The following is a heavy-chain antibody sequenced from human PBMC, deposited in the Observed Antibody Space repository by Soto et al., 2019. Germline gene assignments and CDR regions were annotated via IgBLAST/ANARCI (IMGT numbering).Heavy chain of an antibody. Sequence: GESLKISCKGSGYSFTSYWIGWVRQMPGKGLEWMGIIYPGDSDTRYSPSFQGQVTISADKSISTAYLQWSSLKASDTAMYYCARHRAVAGRGYYYYGMDVWGQGTKVTVSS. V-gene: IGHV5-51*01. J-gene: IGHJ6*02. CDR1: GYSFTSYW. CDR2: IYPGDSDT. D-gene: IGHD6-19*01. CDR3: ARHRAVAGRGYYYYGMDV.